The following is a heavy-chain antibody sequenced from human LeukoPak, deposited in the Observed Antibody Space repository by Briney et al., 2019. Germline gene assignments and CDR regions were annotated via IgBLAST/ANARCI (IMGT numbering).Heavy chain of an antibody. V-gene: IGHV3-7*03. J-gene: IGHJ4*02. CDR2: IRQDGDTK. D-gene: IGHD6-13*01. CDR1: GFPFNAYR. Sequence: GGSLRLSCAASGFPFNAYRMTWVRQAPGKGLEWVANIRQDGDTKYYVDSVKGRFTISRGNAMNSLYLQMNSLRAEDTAIYYCARSLPYGTTWYGRSDFWGQGTLVTVSS. CDR3: ARSLPYGTTWYGRSDF.